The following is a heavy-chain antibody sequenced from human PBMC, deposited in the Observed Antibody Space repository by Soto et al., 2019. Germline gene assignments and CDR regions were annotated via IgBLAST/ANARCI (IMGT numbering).Heavy chain of an antibody. CDR2: ISSSGSTI. J-gene: IGHJ4*02. CDR3: AREAGGTYYDYIWGSSVEKDFDY. Sequence: GGSLRLSCAASGFTFSDYYMSWIRQAPGKGLEWVSYISSSGSTIYYADSVKGRFTISRDNAKNSLYLQMNSLRAEDTAVYYCAREAGGTYYDYIWGSSVEKDFDYWGQGTLVTVSS. CDR1: GFTFSDYY. D-gene: IGHD3-16*01. V-gene: IGHV3-11*01.